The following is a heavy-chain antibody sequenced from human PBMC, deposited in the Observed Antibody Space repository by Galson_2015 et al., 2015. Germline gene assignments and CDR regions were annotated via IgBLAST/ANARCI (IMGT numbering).Heavy chain of an antibody. CDR3: ARDPVDGSGHFDY. CDR2: IKGDGSSI. D-gene: IGHD6-19*01. Sequence: SLRLSCAASGFTFSSYAMHWVRHVPGKGLMWVSRIKGDGSSIIYADSVKGRFTISRDNTKNTVWLQMNSLRVEDTAVYYCARDPVDGSGHFDYWGQGTLVTVSS. V-gene: IGHV3-74*01. J-gene: IGHJ4*02. CDR1: GFTFSSYA.